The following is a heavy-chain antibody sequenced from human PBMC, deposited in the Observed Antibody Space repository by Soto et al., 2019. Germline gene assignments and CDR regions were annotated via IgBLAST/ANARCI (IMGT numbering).Heavy chain of an antibody. CDR2: INPSGGST. D-gene: IGHD6-6*01. V-gene: IGHV1-46*01. CDR1: GYTFTSDY. Sequence: ASVKVSCKASGYTFTSDYMHWVRQAPGQGLEWMGIINPSGGSTSDAQKFQGRGTMTRDTSTSTVYMELSSLRSEDTAVYYCARGMSIAARRYYYYGMDVWGQGTTVTVSS. J-gene: IGHJ6*02. CDR3: ARGMSIAARRYYYYGMDV.